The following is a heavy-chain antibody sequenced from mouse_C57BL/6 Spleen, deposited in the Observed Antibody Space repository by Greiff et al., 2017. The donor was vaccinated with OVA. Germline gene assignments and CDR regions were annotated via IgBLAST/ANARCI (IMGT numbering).Heavy chain of an antibody. Sequence: VQLQQPGAELVKPGASVKLSCKASGYTFTSYWMHWVKQRPGQGLEWIGMIHPNSGSTNYNEKFKSKATLTVDKSSSTAYMQLSSLTSEDSAVYYCASGSRSFYAMDYWGQGTSVTVSS. V-gene: IGHV1-64*01. CDR2: IHPNSGST. CDR1: GYTFTSYW. CDR3: ASGSRSFYAMDY. J-gene: IGHJ4*01. D-gene: IGHD1-1*01.